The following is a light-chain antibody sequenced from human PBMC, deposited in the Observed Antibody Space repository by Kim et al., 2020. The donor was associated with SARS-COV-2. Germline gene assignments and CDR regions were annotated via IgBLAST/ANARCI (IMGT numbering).Light chain of an antibody. CDR3: QQYGGSPLFS. CDR1: QTVTNNY. V-gene: IGKV3-20*01. J-gene: IGKJ3*01. CDR2: GAS. Sequence: EIVLTQSPGTLSLSPGERATLSCRASQTVTNNYLAWYQQKPGQAPRLLIYGASTRATGIPDRFSGSVSGTDFTLTISRLEPEDFTVYFCQQYGGSPLFSFGPGTKVDIK.